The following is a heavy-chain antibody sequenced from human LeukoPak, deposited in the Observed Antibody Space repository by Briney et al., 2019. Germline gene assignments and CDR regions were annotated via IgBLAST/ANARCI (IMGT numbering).Heavy chain of an antibody. V-gene: IGHV4-59*08. D-gene: IGHD6-19*01. CDR1: SGSISSYY. Sequence: PSETLSLTCTVSSGSISSYYWSWIRQPPGKGLEWIGYIFYSESTNYNPSLKSRVTILVDTSNNQLSLKLSSVTAADTAVYYCARHQYTSGWYGWFDPWGQGTLVTVSS. CDR3: ARHQYTSGWYGWFDP. CDR2: IFYSEST. J-gene: IGHJ5*02.